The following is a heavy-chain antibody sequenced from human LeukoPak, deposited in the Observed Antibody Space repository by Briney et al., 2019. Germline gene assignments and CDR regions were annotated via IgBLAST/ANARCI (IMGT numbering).Heavy chain of an antibody. CDR2: IYHSGST. CDR3: ARVAPLKPGGQTDTPSEYYYGSGSYRGGFDY. D-gene: IGHD3-10*01. Sequence: SGTLSLTCAVSGGSISSSNWWSWVRQPPGKGLEWIGEIYHSGSTNYNPSLKSRVTISVDKSKNQFSLKLSSVTAADTAVYYCARVAPLKPGGQTDTPSEYYYGSGSYRGGFDYWGQGTLVTVSS. CDR1: GGSISSSNW. V-gene: IGHV4-4*02. J-gene: IGHJ4*02.